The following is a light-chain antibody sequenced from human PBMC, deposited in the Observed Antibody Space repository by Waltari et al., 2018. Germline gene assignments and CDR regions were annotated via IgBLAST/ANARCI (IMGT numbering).Light chain of an antibody. V-gene: IGLV2-14*01. J-gene: IGLJ1*01. CDR2: DVS. Sequence: QSALTQPASVSGSPGQSITISCTGTTSDVGGYNYVSWYRQHPGKALKLMIYDVSKRPSAVSNRCSGSKSGNTASLTISGLQAEDEADYYCSSYTGEYVFGTGTKVTVL. CDR1: TSDVGGYNY. CDR3: SSYTGEYV.